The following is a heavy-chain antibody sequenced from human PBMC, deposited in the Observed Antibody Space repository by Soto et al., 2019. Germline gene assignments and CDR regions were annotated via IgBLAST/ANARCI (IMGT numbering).Heavy chain of an antibody. V-gene: IGHV4-59*04. CDR1: GGSISSYY. Sequence: PSATLSLTCTVSGGSISSYYWSWIRQPPGKGLEWIGYIYYSGSTYYNPSLKSRVTISVDTSKNQFSLKLSSVTAADTAVYYCANHCSSTSCHLGGLYYYYGMDVWGQGTTVTVSS. CDR2: IYYSGST. J-gene: IGHJ6*02. D-gene: IGHD2-2*01. CDR3: ANHCSSTSCHLGGLYYYYGMDV.